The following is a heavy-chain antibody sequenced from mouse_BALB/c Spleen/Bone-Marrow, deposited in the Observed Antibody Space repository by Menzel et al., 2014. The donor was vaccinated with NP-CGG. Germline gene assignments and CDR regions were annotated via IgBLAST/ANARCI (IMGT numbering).Heavy chain of an antibody. CDR2: INPYNGDT. Sequence: EVKLMESGPELVKPGASVKISCKASGYSFTGYFMNWVKQSHGKSLEWIGRINPYNGDTFYNQKFKGKVTLTVDKSSSTAHMELLSLTSEDSAVYYCERSGYYGSSYFDVWGAGTTVTVSS. CDR1: GYSFTGYF. J-gene: IGHJ1*01. CDR3: ERSGYYGSSYFDV. D-gene: IGHD1-1*01. V-gene: IGHV1-37*01.